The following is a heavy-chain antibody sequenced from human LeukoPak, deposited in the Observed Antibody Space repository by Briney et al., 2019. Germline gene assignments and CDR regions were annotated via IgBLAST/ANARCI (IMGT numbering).Heavy chain of an antibody. V-gene: IGHV3-30*04. CDR2: ISYDGSNK. CDR3: ARDTSSGWHYQWYFDY. Sequence: GGSLRLSCAASGFTFSSYAMHWVRQAPGKGLEWVAVISYDGSNKYYADSVKGRFTTSRDNSKNTLYLQMNSLRAEDTAVYYCARDTSSGWHYQWYFDYWGQGTLVTVSS. J-gene: IGHJ4*02. CDR1: GFTFSSYA. D-gene: IGHD6-19*01.